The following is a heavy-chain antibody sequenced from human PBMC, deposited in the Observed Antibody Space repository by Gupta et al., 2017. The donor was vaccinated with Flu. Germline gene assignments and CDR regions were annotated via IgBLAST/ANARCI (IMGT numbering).Heavy chain of an antibody. CDR1: GYTFTSYG. CDR3: ARDEHGEGYSNGYTGYYYYGMDV. J-gene: IGHJ6*02. V-gene: IGHV1-18*01. CDR2: ISAYNGNT. D-gene: IGHD5-18*01. Sequence: QVQLVQSGAEVKKPGASVKVSCKASGYTFTSYGISWVRKAPGQGLEWMGWISAYNGNTNDAQKLHGRVTMTTDTSTSTAYMELRSLRSYDTAVYYCARDEHGEGYSNGYTGYYYYGMDVWGQGTTVTVSS.